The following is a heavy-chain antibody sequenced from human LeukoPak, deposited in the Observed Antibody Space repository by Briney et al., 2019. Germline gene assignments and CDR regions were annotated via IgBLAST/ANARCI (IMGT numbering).Heavy chain of an antibody. J-gene: IGHJ3*02. Sequence: SETLSLTCTVSGGSISSYYWSWIRQPPGKGLEWIGYIYYSGSTNYNPSLKSRVTISVDTSKNQFSLKLSSVTAADTAVYYCARVGYCTNGVCYTETGAFDIWGQGTMVTVSS. V-gene: IGHV4-59*01. CDR2: IYYSGST. CDR3: ARVGYCTNGVCYTETGAFDI. CDR1: GGSISSYY. D-gene: IGHD2-8*01.